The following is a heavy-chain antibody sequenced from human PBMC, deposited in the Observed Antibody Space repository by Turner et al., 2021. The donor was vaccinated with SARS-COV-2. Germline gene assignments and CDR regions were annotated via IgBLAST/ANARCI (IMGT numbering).Heavy chain of an antibody. D-gene: IGHD5-18*01. V-gene: IGHV4-39*01. Sequence: QLQLQESGPGLVKTSETLSPTCTVSGGSISSSSYYWGWIRQPPGKGLEWIGNIYYSGSAYYNPSLKSRFTISVDPSKNQFSLILTSLTAADTAVYYSSILMDTAMDYYGTDVWGQGTTVTFSS. CDR3: SILMDTAMDYYGTDV. CDR2: IYYSGSA. J-gene: IGHJ6*02. CDR1: GGSISSSSYY.